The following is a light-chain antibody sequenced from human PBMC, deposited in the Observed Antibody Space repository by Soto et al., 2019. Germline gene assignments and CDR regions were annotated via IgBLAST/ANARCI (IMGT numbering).Light chain of an antibody. CDR1: QSVSSS. V-gene: IGKV3-15*01. Sequence: VISQSMLTLPLKPGENSSLSSRASQSVSSSFLAWYQQKPGQSPRLLIYGASSRATGVPVRFSGSGSGVAFTLTISGLQSEDFAVYHCQQYNQWPGTFGQGTKVDIK. CDR3: QQYNQWPGT. CDR2: GAS. J-gene: IGKJ1*01.